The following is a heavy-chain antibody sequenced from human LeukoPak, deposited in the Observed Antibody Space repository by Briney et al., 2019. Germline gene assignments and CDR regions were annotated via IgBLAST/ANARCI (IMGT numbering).Heavy chain of an antibody. CDR1: GFTFSSYW. CDR2: IKQDGSEK. CDR3: ARAGAPYGLDI. V-gene: IGHV3-7*01. Sequence: GGSLRLSCAASGFTFSSYWMSWVRQAPGKGLEWVANIKQDGSEKYYVDSVKGRFTISRDNAKISLFLQMNSLRAADTAVYYCARAGAPYGLDIWGQGTMVTVSS. D-gene: IGHD3-10*01. J-gene: IGHJ3*02.